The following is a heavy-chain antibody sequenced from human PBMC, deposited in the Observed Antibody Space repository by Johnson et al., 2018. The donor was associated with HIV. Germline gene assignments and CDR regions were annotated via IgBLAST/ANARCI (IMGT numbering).Heavy chain of an antibody. D-gene: IGHD6-19*01. CDR2: ISYDGSHK. CDR1: GFTFRSYG. V-gene: IGHV3-30*18. Sequence: QVQLVESGGGVVQPGRSLRLSCAASGFTFRSYGMHWVRQAPGKGLEWVAVISYDGSHKYYGDSVKGRFTISRESSKNTVCLQMNSLTTEDTAMYYCAKGGYSGCSVCAFDIWGQGTMVNVSS. J-gene: IGHJ3*02. CDR3: AKGGYSGCSVCAFDI.